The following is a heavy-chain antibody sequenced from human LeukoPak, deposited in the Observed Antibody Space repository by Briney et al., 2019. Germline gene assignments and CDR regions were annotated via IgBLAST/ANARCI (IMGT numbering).Heavy chain of an antibody. CDR1: GFTFSSYD. CDR2: IGTAGDT. D-gene: IGHD6-13*01. J-gene: IGHJ6*02. V-gene: IGHV3-13*01. CDR3: ARGVLGVAAAGTSYYYGMDV. Sequence: PGGSLSLSCAASGFTFSSYDMHWVCQATGKGLEWVSAIGTAGDTYYPGSVKGRFTISRENAKNSLYLQMNSLRAGDTAVYYCARGVLGVAAAGTSYYYGMDVWGQGTTVTVSS.